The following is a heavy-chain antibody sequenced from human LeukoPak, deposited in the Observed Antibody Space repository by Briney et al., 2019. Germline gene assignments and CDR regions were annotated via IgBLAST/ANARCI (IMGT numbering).Heavy chain of an antibody. D-gene: IGHD2-15*01. CDR3: ARDGGTAGEFDY. V-gene: IGHV3-7*05. CDR1: GFTFSAYW. CDR2: INQDGSDT. Sequence: PGGSLRLSCAASGFTFSAYWMGWVRQAPGKGLEWVANINQDGSDTYYVDSVKGRFSISRDNAKNSLYLQMNSLRAEDTAMYYCARDGGTAGEFDYWGQGTLVTVSS. J-gene: IGHJ4*02.